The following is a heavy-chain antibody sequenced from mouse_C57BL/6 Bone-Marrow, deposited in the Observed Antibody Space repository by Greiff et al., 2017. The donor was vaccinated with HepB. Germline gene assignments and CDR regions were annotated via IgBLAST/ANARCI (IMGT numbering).Heavy chain of an antibody. V-gene: IGHV5-6*02. D-gene: IGHD2-1*01. CDR2: ISSGGSYT. Sequence: VMLVESGGDLVKPGGSLKLSFAASGFTFSSYGLSWVRQTPDKRLGWVATISSGGSYTYYPASVKGRFTISRDNAKNTLYLQMSSLKSEDTAMYYCARPRYGNYSMDYWGQGTSVTVSS. CDR3: ARPRYGNYSMDY. CDR1: GFTFSSYG. J-gene: IGHJ4*01.